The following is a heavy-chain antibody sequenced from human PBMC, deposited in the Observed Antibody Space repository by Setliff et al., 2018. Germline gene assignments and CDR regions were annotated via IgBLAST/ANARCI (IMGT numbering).Heavy chain of an antibody. CDR1: GFSLRSSGMA. D-gene: IGHD3-10*01. CDR3: AHRGGYGADSLYYFDV. J-gene: IGHJ4*02. V-gene: IGHV2-5*02. CDR2: IYWDDVK. Sequence: PTLVNPTQTLTLTCSFSGFSLRSSGMAVGWIRQPPGKALEWLALIYWDDVKRYSPFLKNRLTITQDTSKNQVVLTLTNMDPVDTATYYCAHRGGYGADSLYYFDVWGQGTPVTVSS.